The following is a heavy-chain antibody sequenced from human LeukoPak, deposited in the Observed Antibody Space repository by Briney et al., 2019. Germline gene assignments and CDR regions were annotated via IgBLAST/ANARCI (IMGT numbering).Heavy chain of an antibody. Sequence: SETLSLTCTVSGYSISSGYYWGWIRQPPGKGLEWIGSIYHSGSTYYNPSLKSRVTISVDTSKNQFSLKLSSVTAADTAVYYCARAGYALNWFDPWGQGTLVTVSS. J-gene: IGHJ5*02. CDR3: ARAGYALNWFDP. V-gene: IGHV4-38-2*02. CDR2: IYHSGST. D-gene: IGHD5-12*01. CDR1: GYSISSGYY.